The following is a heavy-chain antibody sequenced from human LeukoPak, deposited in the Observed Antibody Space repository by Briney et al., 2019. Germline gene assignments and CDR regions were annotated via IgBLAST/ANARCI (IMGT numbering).Heavy chain of an antibody. D-gene: IGHD3-16*01. CDR2: ISYDGSNK. V-gene: IGHV3-30*03. Sequence: GGSLRLSCAASGFTFSSYGMHWVRQAPGKGLEWVAVISYDGSNKYYADSVKGRFTISRDNSKNTLYLQMNSLRAEDTAVYYCARLMITFGGVLAFDIWGQGTMVTVSS. CDR3: ARLMITFGGVLAFDI. J-gene: IGHJ3*02. CDR1: GFTFSSYG.